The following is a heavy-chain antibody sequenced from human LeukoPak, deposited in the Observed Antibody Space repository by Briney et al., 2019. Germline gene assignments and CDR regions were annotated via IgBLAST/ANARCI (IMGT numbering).Heavy chain of an antibody. CDR1: GFTFSSYS. Sequence: GGSLRLSCAASGFTFSSYSMNWVRQAPGKGLEWVSYISSSSSTIYYADSVKGRFTISRDNAKNSLYLQMNSLRAEDTAVYYCARATSPKYYDFWSGYLSHGMDVWGQGTTVTVSS. CDR3: ARATSPKYYDFWSGYLSHGMDV. D-gene: IGHD3-3*01. J-gene: IGHJ6*02. CDR2: ISSSSSTI. V-gene: IGHV3-48*01.